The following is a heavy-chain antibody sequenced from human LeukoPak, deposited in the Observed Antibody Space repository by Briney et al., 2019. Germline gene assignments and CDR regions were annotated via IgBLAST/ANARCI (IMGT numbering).Heavy chain of an antibody. Sequence: GGSLRLSCAAFGFTFSTYTMNWVRQAPGKGLEWVSSITISSRYIYYADSVKGRFTISRDNAKNSLFLHMNSLRAEDTAVYYCAREDASGSYYRSLDYWGQGTLVTVSS. CDR3: AREDASGSYYRSLDY. CDR2: ITISSRYI. J-gene: IGHJ4*02. D-gene: IGHD3-10*01. V-gene: IGHV3-21*01. CDR1: GFTFSTYT.